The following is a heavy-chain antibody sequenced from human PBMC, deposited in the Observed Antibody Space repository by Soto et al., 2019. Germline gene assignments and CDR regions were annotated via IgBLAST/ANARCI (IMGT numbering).Heavy chain of an antibody. CDR3: ARYAAAGTLPLLPGYYYYGMDV. Sequence: GESLKISCKGSGYSFTSYWIGWVRQMPGKGLEWMGIIYPGDSDTRYSPSFQGQVTISADKSISTAYLQWSSLKASDTAMYYCARYAAAGTLPLLPGYYYYGMDVWGQGTTVTVSS. D-gene: IGHD6-13*01. CDR2: IYPGDSDT. CDR1: GYSFTSYW. J-gene: IGHJ6*02. V-gene: IGHV5-51*01.